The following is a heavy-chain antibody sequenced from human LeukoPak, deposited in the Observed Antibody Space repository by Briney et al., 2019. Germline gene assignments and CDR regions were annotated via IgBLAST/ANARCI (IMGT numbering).Heavy chain of an antibody. Sequence: GGSLRLSCAASGFTFSCYTMNWVRQAPGKGLEWVSSITSSSFNIYYADSVRGRFTISRDNAKTSLYLQMNSLRAEDTAVYYCARDYYDSRERNWFDPWGQGTLVTVSS. V-gene: IGHV3-21*03. D-gene: IGHD3-22*01. CDR3: ARDYYDSRERNWFDP. J-gene: IGHJ5*02. CDR1: GFTFSCYT. CDR2: ITSSSFNI.